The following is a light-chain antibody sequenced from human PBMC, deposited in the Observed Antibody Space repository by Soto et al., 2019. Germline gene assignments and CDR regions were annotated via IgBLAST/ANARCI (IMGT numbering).Light chain of an antibody. J-gene: IGLJ2*01. V-gene: IGLV2-14*01. CDR1: SSDVGGYNY. CDR3: SSYTRSSTQV. CDR2: DVS. Sequence: QSALTQPASVSGSPGQSITISCTGTSSDVGGYNYVSWYQQHPGKAPKLMIYDVSNRPSGVSNRFSGSKSGNTASQTISGLQAEDEADYYCSSYTRSSTQVFGGGTQLTVL.